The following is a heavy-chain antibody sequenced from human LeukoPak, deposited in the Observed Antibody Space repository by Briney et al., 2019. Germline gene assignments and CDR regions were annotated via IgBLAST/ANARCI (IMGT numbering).Heavy chain of an antibody. CDR3: AGRGALGELSWWYFDL. CDR1: GGTFSSYA. D-gene: IGHD3-16*02. J-gene: IGHJ2*01. CDR2: IIPIFGTA. Sequence: SSVKVSFKASGGTFSSYAISWVRQAPGQGLEWMGGIIPIFGTANYAQKFQGRVTITTDESTSTAYMELSSLRSEDTAVYYCAGRGALGELSWWYFDLWGRGTLVTVSS. V-gene: IGHV1-69*05.